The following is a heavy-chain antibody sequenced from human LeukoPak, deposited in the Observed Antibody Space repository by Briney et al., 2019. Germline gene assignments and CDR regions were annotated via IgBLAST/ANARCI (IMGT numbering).Heavy chain of an antibody. CDR1: GFTVSSNY. CDR3: ARDIAAAAPFDY. J-gene: IGHJ4*02. D-gene: IGHD6-13*01. CDR2: INSDGSST. Sequence: PGGSLRLSCAASGFTVSSNYMSWVRQAPGKGLVWVSRINSDGSSTSYADSVKGRFTISRDNAKNTLYLQMNSLRAEDTAVYYCARDIAAAAPFDYWGQGTLVTVSS. V-gene: IGHV3-74*01.